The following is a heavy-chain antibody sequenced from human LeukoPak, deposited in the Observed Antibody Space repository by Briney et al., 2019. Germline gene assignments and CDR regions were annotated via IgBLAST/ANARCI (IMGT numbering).Heavy chain of an antibody. V-gene: IGHV4-34*01. CDR1: GVSFSDSY. CDR2: INHRGST. D-gene: IGHD6-13*01. Sequence: SETLSLTFSVYGVSFSDSYCSWIRQPPGKGLEWIGEINHRGSTNYSPSLKSRVSMSVDTSKNQFSLDLSSVTAADTAVYYCAAGQQFQYWGGGTLVIVSS. CDR3: AAGQQFQY. J-gene: IGHJ1*01.